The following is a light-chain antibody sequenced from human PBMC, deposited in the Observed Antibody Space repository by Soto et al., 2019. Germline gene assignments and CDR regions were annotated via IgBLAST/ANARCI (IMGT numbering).Light chain of an antibody. CDR3: GTWHSNSKTWV. V-gene: IGLV2-14*01. CDR1: SSDIGSHNF. Sequence: QSVLTQPASVSGSPGQSISISCTGTSSDIGSHNFVSWYQQYPGEAPKLLIYEVTHRPSGVSNRLSGSKSGDTASLTISGLQAEDEADYYCGTWHSNSKTWVFGGGTKLTVL. CDR2: EVT. J-gene: IGLJ3*02.